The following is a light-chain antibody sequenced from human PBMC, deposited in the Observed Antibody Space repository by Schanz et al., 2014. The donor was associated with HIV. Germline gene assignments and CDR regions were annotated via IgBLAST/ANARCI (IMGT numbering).Light chain of an antibody. V-gene: IGKV3-20*01. CDR2: DAS. J-gene: IGKJ2*01. CDR3: QQSDTFPYT. CDR1: QRLSSSY. Sequence: EIVLTQSPGSLSLSPGGRATLSCGASQRLSSSYLAWYQQKPGQAPRLLIYDASSRATGIPDRFSGSGSGTDFTLTISNLQPDDFATYYCQQSDTFPYTFGQGTKLEIK.